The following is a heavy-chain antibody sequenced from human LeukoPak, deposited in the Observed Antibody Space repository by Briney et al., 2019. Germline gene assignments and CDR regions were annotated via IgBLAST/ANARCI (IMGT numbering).Heavy chain of an antibody. V-gene: IGHV3-21*01. CDR1: GFTFSSYS. D-gene: IGHD5-12*01. Sequence: GGSLRLSCAASGFTFSSYSMNWVRQAPGKGLEWVSFIDTSAAYIYYGDSMRGRFTISRDNSKNTLYLQMNSLRAEDTAVYYCARDVVDIVATYGMDVWGQGTTVTVSS. CDR3: ARDVVDIVATYGMDV. J-gene: IGHJ6*02. CDR2: IDTSAAYI.